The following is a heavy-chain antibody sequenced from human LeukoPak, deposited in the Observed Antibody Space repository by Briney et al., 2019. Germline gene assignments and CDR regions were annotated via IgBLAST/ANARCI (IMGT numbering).Heavy chain of an antibody. D-gene: IGHD3-22*01. V-gene: IGHV3-21*04. CDR3: AKDEAYYYDTSGYYQFDY. CDR1: GFTFSSYS. Sequence: GGSLRLSCAASGFTFSSYSMNWVRQAPGKGLEWVSSISSSSSYIYYADSVKGRFTISRDNAKNTLYLQMNSLRAEDTAVYYCAKDEAYYYDTSGYYQFDYWGQGTLVTVSS. J-gene: IGHJ4*02. CDR2: ISSSSSYI.